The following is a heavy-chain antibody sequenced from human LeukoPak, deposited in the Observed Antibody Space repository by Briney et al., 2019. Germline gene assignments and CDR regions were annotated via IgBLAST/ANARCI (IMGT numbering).Heavy chain of an antibody. CDR3: AGEMSYCGGDCNSWFDP. J-gene: IGHJ5*02. V-gene: IGHV1-2*02. D-gene: IGHD2-21*02. CDR2: INPNSGGT. CDR1: GYTFTDYY. Sequence: ASVKISCKASGYTFTDYYMHWVRHAPGQGLEWVGWINPNSGGTNYAQKFQGRVTMTRDTSINTAYMELSSLRSDDTAVYYCAGEMSYCGGDCNSWFDPWGQGTLVTVSS.